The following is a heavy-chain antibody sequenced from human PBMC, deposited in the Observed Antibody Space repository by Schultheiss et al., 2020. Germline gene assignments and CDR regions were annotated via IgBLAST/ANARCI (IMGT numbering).Heavy chain of an antibody. CDR3: ARVSVYSSLSYYYGMDV. CDR2: ISSSGSTI. Sequence: GESLKISCAASGFTFSDYYMSWIRQAPGKGLEWVSYISSSGSTIYYADSVKGRFTISRDNAKNSLYLQMNSLRAEDTAVYYCARVSVYSSLSYYYGMDVWGQGTTVTVSS. V-gene: IGHV3-11*04. CDR1: GFTFSDYY. D-gene: IGHD6-13*01. J-gene: IGHJ6*02.